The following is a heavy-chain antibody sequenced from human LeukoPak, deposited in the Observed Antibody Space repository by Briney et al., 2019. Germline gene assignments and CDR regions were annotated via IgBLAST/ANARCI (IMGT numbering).Heavy chain of an antibody. Sequence: PGRSLRLSCEASGVTFSTFGMYWVRQAPGKGLDWVAVVSSDGSYKYYADSVKGRFTISRDNSKNTLYLQMNRLRAEDTAVYYCAKVGRRGIAAAGLFDYWGQGTLVTVSS. D-gene: IGHD6-13*01. CDR3: AKVGRRGIAAAGLFDY. V-gene: IGHV3-30*18. J-gene: IGHJ4*02. CDR2: VSSDGSYK. CDR1: GVTFSTFG.